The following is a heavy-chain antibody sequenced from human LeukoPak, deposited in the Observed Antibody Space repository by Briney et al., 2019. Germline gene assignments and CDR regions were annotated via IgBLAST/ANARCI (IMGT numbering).Heavy chain of an antibody. V-gene: IGHV3-23*01. CDR2: ITGSGSST. J-gene: IGHJ3*02. CDR1: GFIFPTYA. Sequence: PGGSLRLSCAASGFIFPTYAMSWVRQAPGKGLEWVSGITGSGSSTYYADSVKGRFTISRDNSKKTVYLQMNSLRVDDTAVYHCAKDIVGMVAASSSALDMWGQGTMVAVSS. CDR3: AKDIVGMVAASSSALDM. D-gene: IGHD2-15*01.